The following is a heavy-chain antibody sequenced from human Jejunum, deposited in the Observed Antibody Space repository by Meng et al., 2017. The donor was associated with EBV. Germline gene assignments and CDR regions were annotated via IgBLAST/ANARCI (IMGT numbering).Heavy chain of an antibody. D-gene: IGHD5-12*01. V-gene: IGHV1-18*01. CDR3: ARDSSGYNANDKVSDY. Sequence: VQIVQDGVEVQKAVARVKVCCNATCLVFTRYGISSVRQATGHGPELMGWVTVYNRKTNYAPRLKGRVTMTTDQTTSTAYMELRSLRSDDTAVYYCARDSSGYNANDKVSDYWGQGTLVTVSS. CDR1: CLVFTRYG. CDR2: VTVYNRKT. J-gene: IGHJ4*01.